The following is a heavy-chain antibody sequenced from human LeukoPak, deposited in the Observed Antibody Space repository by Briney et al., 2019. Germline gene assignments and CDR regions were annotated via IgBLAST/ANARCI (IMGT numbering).Heavy chain of an antibody. J-gene: IGHJ4*02. D-gene: IGHD4-17*01. Sequence: GGSLRLSCAASGFTFSSYSMNWVRQAPGKGLEWVSYISSSSSTIYYADSVKGRFTISRDNAKNSLYLQMNSPRAEDTAVYYCAREGSHGDYSYWGQGTLVTVSS. V-gene: IGHV3-48*04. CDR1: GFTFSSYS. CDR2: ISSSSSTI. CDR3: AREGSHGDYSY.